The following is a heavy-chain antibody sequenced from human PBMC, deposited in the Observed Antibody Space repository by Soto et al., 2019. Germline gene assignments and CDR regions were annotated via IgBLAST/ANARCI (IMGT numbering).Heavy chain of an antibody. CDR1: GVSVTSYT. J-gene: IGHJ4*02. D-gene: IGHD2-21*02. CDR3: ARDGMTTGDT. Sequence: QLQLQESGPRQVRPSETLSLTCIVSGVSVTSYTWSWVRQPANKGLEWIGRVFSSVSATYNPSLKSRVSISMDTAENRISLKLDSVTAADAGVYFCARDGMTTGDTWGPGTLVTVSS. V-gene: IGHV4-4*07. CDR2: VFSSVSA.